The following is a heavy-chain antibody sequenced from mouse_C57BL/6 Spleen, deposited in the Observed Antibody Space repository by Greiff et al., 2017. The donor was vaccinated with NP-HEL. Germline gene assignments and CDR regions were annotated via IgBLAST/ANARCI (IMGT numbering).Heavy chain of an antibody. D-gene: IGHD2-3*01. CDR2: ISDGGSYT. CDR1: GFTFSSYA. J-gene: IGHJ2*01. CDR3: ARDRDDPYFDY. Sequence: EVKLVESGGGLVKPGGSLKLSCAASGFTFSSYAMSWVRQTPEKRLEWVATISDGGSYTYYPDNVKGRFTISRDNAKNNLYLQMSHLKSEDTAMYYCARDRDDPYFDYWGNGTTLTVSS. V-gene: IGHV5-4*01.